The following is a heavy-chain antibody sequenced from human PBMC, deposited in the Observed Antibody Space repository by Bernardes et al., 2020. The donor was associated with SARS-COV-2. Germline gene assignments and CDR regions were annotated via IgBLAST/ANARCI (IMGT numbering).Heavy chain of an antibody. D-gene: IGHD1-1*01. CDR1: GFTFSRNA. V-gene: IGHV3-23*01. Sequence: VGSLSLSCAASGFTFSRNAMTWVRQAPGKGLEWLSGISGSGGSTYYADSVKGRFTISRNNSKDTLYLEMNSLKAEDTAIYYCAKCVQGSYAMDVWGQGTTVTVS. CDR2: ISGSGGST. J-gene: IGHJ6*02. CDR3: AKCVQGSYAMDV.